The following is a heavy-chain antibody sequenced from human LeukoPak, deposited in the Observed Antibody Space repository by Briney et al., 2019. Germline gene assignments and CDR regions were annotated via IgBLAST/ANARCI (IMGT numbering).Heavy chain of an antibody. D-gene: IGHD2-2*02. V-gene: IGHV3-23*01. CDR1: GFTFSNFG. Sequence: GGSLRLSCAASGFTFSNFGMSWVRQAPGKGLEWVSSISGSGSTTYYADSVKGRFTISRDNSRNTLYLQMNSLRAEDTAVYYCAKDIGDCSSTSCYRYYFDYWGQGTLVTVSS. CDR2: ISGSGSTT. J-gene: IGHJ4*02. CDR3: AKDIGDCSSTSCYRYYFDY.